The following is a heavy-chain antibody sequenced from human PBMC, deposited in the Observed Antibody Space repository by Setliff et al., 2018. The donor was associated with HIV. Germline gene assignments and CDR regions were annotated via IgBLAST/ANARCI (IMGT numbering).Heavy chain of an antibody. V-gene: IGHV4-39*01. J-gene: IGHJ4*02. CDR3: ALSSGSYYNALDN. CDR1: NGSISSSSYF. D-gene: IGHD3-10*01. Sequence: SETLSLTCTVSNGSISSSSYFWGWIRQPPGKGLEWIGNIFYSGSTYYNPSLKSRVTISVDTSRNQFSLKLSSVTAADTAVYYCALSSGSYYNALDNWGQGTLVTVSS. CDR2: IFYSGST.